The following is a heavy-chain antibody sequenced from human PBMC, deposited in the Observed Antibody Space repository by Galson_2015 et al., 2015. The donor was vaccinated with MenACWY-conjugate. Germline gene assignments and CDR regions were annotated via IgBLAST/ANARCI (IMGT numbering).Heavy chain of an antibody. CDR1: GASISTDY. D-gene: IGHD6-19*01. J-gene: IGHJ4*02. CDR3: ARWVAVKMIEY. Sequence: ETLSLTCSVSGASISTDYWSWIRQPPGKGLEWIGYIHYSGSTKYNPSLKTRITISLDTSENQFSLKLSFVTAADTAVYYCARWVAVKMIEYCGQGTLVTVSS. CDR2: IHYSGST. V-gene: IGHV4-59*01.